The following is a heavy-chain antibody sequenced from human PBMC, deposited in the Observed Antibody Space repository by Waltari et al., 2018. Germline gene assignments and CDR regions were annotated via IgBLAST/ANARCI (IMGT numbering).Heavy chain of an antibody. V-gene: IGHV1-46*01. CDR1: GYTFTSYY. Sequence: QVQLVQSGAEVKKPGASVKVSCKASGYTFTSYYMHWVRQAPGQGLEWMGIINPWGGSTSYAQKCQGRVTMTRETSTSTVYMELSSLRSEDTAVYYCARGGSGGSCYSRVNNWFDPWGQGTLVTVSS. J-gene: IGHJ5*02. CDR2: INPWGGST. D-gene: IGHD2-15*01. CDR3: ARGGSGGSCYSRVNNWFDP.